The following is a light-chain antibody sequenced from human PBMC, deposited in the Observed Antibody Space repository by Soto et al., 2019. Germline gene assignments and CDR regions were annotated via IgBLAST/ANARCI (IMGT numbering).Light chain of an antibody. Sequence: DIQMTQSPSTLSASVGDSVTITCRASQSISTWLAWYQQKPGKAPKLLIYDASSLEGGVPSRFSGSGSGTEFTLTISSLEHEDSAVYYCQQRHMWPITFGQGTRLEIK. CDR2: DAS. CDR1: QSISTW. V-gene: IGKV1-5*01. J-gene: IGKJ5*01. CDR3: QQRHMWPIT.